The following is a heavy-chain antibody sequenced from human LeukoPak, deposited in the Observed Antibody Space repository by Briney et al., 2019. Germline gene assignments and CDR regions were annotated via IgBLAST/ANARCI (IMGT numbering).Heavy chain of an antibody. CDR2: IDWDDDK. J-gene: IGHJ4*02. CDR1: GFSLNTYGMR. Sequence: SGPALVKPTQTLTLTCSFSGFSLNTYGMRVSWIRQPPGKALEWLARIDWDDDKFYSTSLKTRLTISKDSSRNQVVLTMTNMDPVDTATYYCARMGIAVSGWRWYFDYWGQGIPVTVSS. CDR3: ARMGIAVSGWRWYFDY. V-gene: IGHV2-70*04. D-gene: IGHD6-19*01.